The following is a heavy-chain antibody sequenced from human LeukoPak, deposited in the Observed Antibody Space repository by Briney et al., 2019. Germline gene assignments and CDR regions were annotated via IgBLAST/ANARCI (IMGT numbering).Heavy chain of an antibody. CDR2: IIPMLNIV. CDR3: TKRVASTI. V-gene: IGHV1-69*02. D-gene: IGHD1-26*01. J-gene: IGHJ4*02. CDR1: VGAFGSFT. Sequence: SVTVSCKASVGAFGSFTVQWVRQAPGQGLEWMGRIIPMLNIVNYAQKFQDRIIITADKSANIVYLELSSLRSQDTAIYYCTKRVASTIWGQGTPVAVSS.